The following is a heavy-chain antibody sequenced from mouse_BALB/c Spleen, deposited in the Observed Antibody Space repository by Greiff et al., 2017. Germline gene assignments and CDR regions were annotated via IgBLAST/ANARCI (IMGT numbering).Heavy chain of an antibody. CDR1: GYAFTNYL. J-gene: IGHJ4*01. V-gene: IGHV1-54*01. D-gene: IGHD2-1*01. CDR3: ARSGGNYRYYYAIDY. CDR2: INPGSGGT. Sequence: QVQLKQSGAELVRPGTSVKVSCKASGYAFTNYLIEWVKQRPGQGLEWIGVINPGSGGTNYNEKFKGKATLTADKSSSTAYMQLSSLTSDDSAVYFCARSGGNYRYYYAIDYWGQGTSVTVSS.